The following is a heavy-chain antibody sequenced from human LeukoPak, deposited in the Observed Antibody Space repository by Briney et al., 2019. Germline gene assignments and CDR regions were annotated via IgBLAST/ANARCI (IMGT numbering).Heavy chain of an antibody. CDR3: ARDRPGSMDV. D-gene: IGHD3-10*01. Sequence: GGSLRHSCAASGFTFSTYSMNWVRQAPGKGLEWVSYISSSSTIHYADSVKGRFTISRDNAKNSLYLQMNSLRAEDTAVYYCARDRPGSMDVWGQGTTVTVSS. J-gene: IGHJ6*02. CDR1: GFTFSTYS. V-gene: IGHV3-48*01. CDR2: ISSSSTI.